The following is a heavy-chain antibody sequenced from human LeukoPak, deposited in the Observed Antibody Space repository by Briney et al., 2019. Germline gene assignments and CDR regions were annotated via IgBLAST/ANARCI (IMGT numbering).Heavy chain of an antibody. D-gene: IGHD3-10*01. CDR1: GGSISSYY. CDR3: ARDLRMVRGIGDGMDV. Sequence: SETLSLTCTVSGGSISSYYWSWIRQPPGKGLEWIGYIYYSGSTSYNPSLKSRVTISVDTSKNQFSLKLSSVTAADTAVYYCARDLRMVRGIGDGMDVWGQGTTVTVSS. J-gene: IGHJ6*02. CDR2: IYYSGST. V-gene: IGHV4-59*01.